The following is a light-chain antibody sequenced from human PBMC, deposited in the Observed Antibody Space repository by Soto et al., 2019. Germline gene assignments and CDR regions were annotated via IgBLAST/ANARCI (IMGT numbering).Light chain of an antibody. CDR2: EVS. V-gene: IGLV2-8*01. CDR1: SSDVGAYNY. J-gene: IGLJ3*02. Sequence: QSALTQPPSASGSPGQSVTISCTGTSSDVGAYNYVSWYQQRPGKVPKLMIYEVSKRPSGVPDRFSGSKSGNTASLTVSGLQAEDEADYYCKSYVGSNNWVFGGGTKLTVL. CDR3: KSYVGSNNWV.